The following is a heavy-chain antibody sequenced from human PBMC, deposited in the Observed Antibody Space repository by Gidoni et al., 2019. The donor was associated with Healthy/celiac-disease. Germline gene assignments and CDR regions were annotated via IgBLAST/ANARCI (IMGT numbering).Heavy chain of an antibody. CDR3: AKGGIVGAFDI. V-gene: IGHV3-9*01. D-gene: IGHD3-22*01. CDR2: ISWNSGSI. CDR1: GFTFDDYA. Sequence: EVQRVESGGGLVQPGGSLRISCAASGFTFDDYAMHWVRQAPGKGLEWVSGISWNSGSIGYADSVKGRFTISRDNAKNSLYLQMNSLRAEDTALYYCAKGGIVGAFDIWGQGTMVTVSS. J-gene: IGHJ3*02.